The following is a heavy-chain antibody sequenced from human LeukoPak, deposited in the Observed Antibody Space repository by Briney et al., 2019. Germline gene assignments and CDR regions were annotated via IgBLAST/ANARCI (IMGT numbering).Heavy chain of an antibody. CDR3: ARGRGSLTY. D-gene: IGHD3-10*01. J-gene: IGHJ4*02. Sequence: SETLSLTCTVSGGSTSGRYWTWIRQPPGKGLEWIGYFYDTRSPKYNPSLERRVTISVDMSRKQFSLNISSVTAADTAVYYCARGRGSLTYWGQGTLATVSS. CDR1: GGSTSGRY. V-gene: IGHV4-59*11. CDR2: FYDTRSP.